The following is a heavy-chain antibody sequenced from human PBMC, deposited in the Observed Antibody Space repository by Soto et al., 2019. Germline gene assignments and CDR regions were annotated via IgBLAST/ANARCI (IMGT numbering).Heavy chain of an antibody. CDR3: ARDFYDLSYKFDY. Sequence: EVQLVESGGGLVQPGGSLRLSCAASGFTVSNHYMAWVRQAPGKGLAWVSVIHTGGSTYYADSVKGRFSISRDNSKNTLYLQMSSLRDEDTAVYYCARDFYDLSYKFDYWGQGNLVTVSS. J-gene: IGHJ4*02. CDR1: GFTVSNHY. D-gene: IGHD3-3*01. CDR2: IHTGGST. V-gene: IGHV3-66*01.